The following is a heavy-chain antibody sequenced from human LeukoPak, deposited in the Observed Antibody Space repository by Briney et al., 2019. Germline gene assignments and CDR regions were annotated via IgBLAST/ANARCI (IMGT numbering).Heavy chain of an antibody. D-gene: IGHD4-17*01. CDR1: GGSINTYY. J-gene: IGHJ4*02. V-gene: IGHV4-59*08. Sequence: SETLSLTCTVSGGSINTYYGSWIRQAPGKGLEWIGHIYYSGNTNYNPSLNSRVPISVDTAKNQFSLRLSSVTAADTAVYYCARRGDYVGLDYWGQGILVTVSS. CDR2: IYYSGNT. CDR3: ARRGDYVGLDY.